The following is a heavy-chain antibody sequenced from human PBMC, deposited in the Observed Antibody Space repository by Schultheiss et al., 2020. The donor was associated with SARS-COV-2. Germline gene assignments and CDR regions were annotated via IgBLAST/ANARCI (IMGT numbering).Heavy chain of an antibody. CDR1: GFTFSSYW. V-gene: IGHV3-74*01. CDR3: ARGSMSTLTYYGP. Sequence: GESLKISCAASGFTFSSYWMHWVRQAPGKEPLWVSRINGDGSTTAYADSVKGRFTISRDNAKNTVYLQTSSLRAGDTALYYCARGSMSTLTYYGPWGQGTLVTVSS. D-gene: IGHD3-16*01. J-gene: IGHJ5*02. CDR2: INGDGSTT.